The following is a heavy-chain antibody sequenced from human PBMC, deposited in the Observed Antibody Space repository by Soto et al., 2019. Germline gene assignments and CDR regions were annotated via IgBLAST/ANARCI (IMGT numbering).Heavy chain of an antibody. V-gene: IGHV3-74*01. J-gene: IGHJ6*02. Sequence: GGSLRLSCAASGFTFSSYWMHWVRQAPGKGLVWVSRINSDGSGTSYADSVKGRFTISRDNAKNTLYLQMNSLRAEDTALYYCAKGRSYYYYYGVDVWGQGTTVTVSS. CDR1: GFTFSSYW. CDR3: AKGRSYYYYYGVDV. CDR2: INSDGSGT.